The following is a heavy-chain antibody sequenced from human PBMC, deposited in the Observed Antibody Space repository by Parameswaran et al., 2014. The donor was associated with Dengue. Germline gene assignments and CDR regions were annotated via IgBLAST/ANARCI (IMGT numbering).Heavy chain of an antibody. Sequence: WIRQPPGKGLEWVSSISSSSSYIYYADSVKGRFTISRDNAKNSLYLQMNSLRAEDTAVYYCARRRDYYYYYGMDVWGQGTTVTVSS. D-gene: IGHD5-24*01. V-gene: IGHV3-21*01. J-gene: IGHJ6*02. CDR3: ARRRDYYYYYGMDV. CDR2: ISSSSSYI.